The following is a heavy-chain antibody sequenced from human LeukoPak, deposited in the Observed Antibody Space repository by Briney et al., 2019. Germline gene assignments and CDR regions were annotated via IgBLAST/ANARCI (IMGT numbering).Heavy chain of an antibody. Sequence: SVKVSCTASGGTFSSYTISWVRQAPGQGLEWMGRIIPIFGIANYAQKFQGRVTITADKSTSTAYMELSSLRSEDTAVYYCARSGGDYYDSSGYYLDYWGQGTLVTVSS. J-gene: IGHJ4*02. D-gene: IGHD3-22*01. CDR2: IIPIFGIA. V-gene: IGHV1-69*02. CDR3: ARSGGDYYDSSGYYLDY. CDR1: GGTFSSYT.